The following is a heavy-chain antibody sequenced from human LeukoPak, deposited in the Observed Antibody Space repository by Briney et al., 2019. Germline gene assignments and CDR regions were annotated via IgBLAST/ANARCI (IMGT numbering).Heavy chain of an antibody. CDR2: ITADSGTT. J-gene: IGHJ4*02. CDR1: GFTFSTKS. V-gene: IGHV3-48*02. CDR3: ARGATPDY. Sequence: GGSLRLSCVVSGFTFSTKSMNWVRQAPGKGLEWVSYITADSGTTYYADSVKGRFTISRDNAKNSLYLQMNSLGDEDTAVYYCARGATPDYWGQGTLVTVSS.